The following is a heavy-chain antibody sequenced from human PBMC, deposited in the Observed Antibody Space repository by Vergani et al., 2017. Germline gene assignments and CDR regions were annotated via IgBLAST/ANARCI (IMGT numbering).Heavy chain of an antibody. CDR1: GFTFSSYA. V-gene: IGHV3-23*01. J-gene: IGHJ4*02. Sequence: EVQLLESGGGLVQPGGSLRLSCAASGFTFSSYAMSWVRQAPGKGLEWVSAISGSGGSTYYADSVKGRFTISRDNSKNTLYLQMNSLRAEDTAVYYCARDFHDFWSGSYYFDYWGQGTLVTVSS. D-gene: IGHD3-3*01. CDR2: ISGSGGST. CDR3: ARDFHDFWSGSYYFDY.